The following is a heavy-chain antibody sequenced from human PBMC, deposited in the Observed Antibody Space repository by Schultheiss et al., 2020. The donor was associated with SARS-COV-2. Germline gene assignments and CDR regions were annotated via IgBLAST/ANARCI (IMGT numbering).Heavy chain of an antibody. CDR1: GYSISSGYY. D-gene: IGHD6-6*01. Sequence: SQTLSLTCAVSGYSISSGYYWGWIRQPPGKGLEWIGSIYHSGSTYYNPSLKSRVTISVDTSKNQFSLKLSSVTAADTAVYYCARSRIAARPTPAQDYYYYGMDVWGQGTTVTVSS. J-gene: IGHJ6*02. V-gene: IGHV4-38-2*01. CDR3: ARSRIAARPTPAQDYYYYGMDV. CDR2: IYHSGST.